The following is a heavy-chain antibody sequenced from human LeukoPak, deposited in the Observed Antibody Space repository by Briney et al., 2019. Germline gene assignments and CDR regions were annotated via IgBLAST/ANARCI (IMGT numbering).Heavy chain of an antibody. Sequence: SETLSLTCTVSGGSISSYYWSWIRQPPGKGLEWIGYIYYSGSTNYNPSLKSRVTISVDTSKNQFSLKLSSVTAADTAVYYCAGHMVVAATRWIWFDPWGQGTLVTVSS. CDR1: GGSISSYY. V-gene: IGHV4-59*08. D-gene: IGHD2-15*01. J-gene: IGHJ5*02. CDR3: AGHMVVAATRWIWFDP. CDR2: IYYSGST.